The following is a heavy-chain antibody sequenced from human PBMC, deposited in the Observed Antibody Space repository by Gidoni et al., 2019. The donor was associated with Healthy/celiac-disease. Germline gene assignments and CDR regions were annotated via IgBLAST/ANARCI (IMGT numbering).Heavy chain of an antibody. Sequence: EVQLVESGGGLVQPGGSLRLSCEASGFTVSSYAMHWVRQAPGKGLEYVSAISSNGGSTYYANSVKGRFTISRDNSKNTLYLQMGSLRAEDMAVYYCARDRADTAMGAGFDYWGQGTLVTVSS. CDR1: GFTVSSYA. CDR2: ISSNGGST. V-gene: IGHV3-64*01. CDR3: ARDRADTAMGAGFDY. D-gene: IGHD5-18*01. J-gene: IGHJ4*02.